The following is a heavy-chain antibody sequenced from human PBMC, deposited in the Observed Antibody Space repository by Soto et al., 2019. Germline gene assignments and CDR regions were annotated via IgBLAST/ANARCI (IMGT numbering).Heavy chain of an antibody. V-gene: IGHV3-23*01. J-gene: IGHJ4*02. CDR2: ISGSGGST. D-gene: IGHD3-9*01. CDR1: GFTFSSYA. Sequence: HPGGSLRLSCAASGFTFSSYAMSWVRQAPGKGLEWVSAISGSGGSTYYADSVKGRFTISRDNSKSTLYLQMNSLRAEDTAVYYCAKVVQGQYFDWLLSPFDYWGQGTLVTVSS. CDR3: AKVVQGQYFDWLLSPFDY.